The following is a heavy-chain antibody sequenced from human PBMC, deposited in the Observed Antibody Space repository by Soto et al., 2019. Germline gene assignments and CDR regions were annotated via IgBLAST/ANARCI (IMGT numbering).Heavy chain of an antibody. CDR3: ARDTLYDSSGYYYVGYNWFDP. D-gene: IGHD3-22*01. V-gene: IGHV1-3*01. J-gene: IGHJ5*02. CDR1: GYTFTSYT. CDR2: INAGNGNT. Sequence: ASVKVSCKASGYTFTSYTMHWVRQAPGQRLEWMGWINAGNGNTKYSQKFQGRVTITRDTSASTAYMELSSLRSEDTAVCYCARDTLYDSSGYYYVGYNWFDPWGQRTLVTVSS.